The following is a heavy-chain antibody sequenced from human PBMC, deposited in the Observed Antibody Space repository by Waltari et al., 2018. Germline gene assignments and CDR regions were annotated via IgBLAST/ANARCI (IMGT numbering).Heavy chain of an antibody. D-gene: IGHD4-4*01. CDR2: IYPGDSDT. CDR1: VYTFRDYW. V-gene: IGHV5-51*01. CDR3: ARRRGDYSDFNY. J-gene: IGHJ4*02. Sequence: EVRLVQSGAEVKKPGESLKISCQASVYTFRDYWIGWVRQMPGKGLEWMGVIYPGDSDTQYSPTFQGQVTISVDKSIGTAYLHWSSLKASDTAVYYCARRRGDYSDFNYWGQGTLVTVSS.